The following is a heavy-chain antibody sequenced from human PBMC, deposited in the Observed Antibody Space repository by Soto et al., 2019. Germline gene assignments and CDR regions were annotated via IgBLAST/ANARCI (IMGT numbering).Heavy chain of an antibody. CDR2: IKEDGGEQ. D-gene: IGHD4-4*01. V-gene: IGHV3-7*03. J-gene: IGHJ5*02. CDR1: GFSFSSYW. CDR3: AIKTSTVSYWFDP. Sequence: GGSLRLSCAASGFSFSSYWMSWVRQAPGKGPEWVANIKEDGGEQHYVDSVKGRFTISRDDTENSLFLQMNNLRAEDSAIYYCAIKTSTVSYWFDPWGPGNQVTVSS.